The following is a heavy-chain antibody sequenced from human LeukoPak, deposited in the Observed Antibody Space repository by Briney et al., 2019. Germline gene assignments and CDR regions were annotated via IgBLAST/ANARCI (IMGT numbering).Heavy chain of an antibody. D-gene: IGHD3-3*01. CDR3: ARAYDFWSGPGGY. Sequence: QTGGSLRLSCAASGFTFNRYSMNWVRQAPGKGLEWISYISSSGTTIYYADSVQGRFIISRDNARNSLYLQMNSLRAEDTAVYYCARAYDFWSGPGGYWGQGTLVTVSS. V-gene: IGHV3-48*01. J-gene: IGHJ4*02. CDR1: GFTFNRYS. CDR2: ISSSGTTI.